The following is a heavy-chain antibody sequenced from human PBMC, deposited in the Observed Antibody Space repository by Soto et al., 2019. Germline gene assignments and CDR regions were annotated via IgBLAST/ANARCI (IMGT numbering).Heavy chain of an antibody. CDR3: ARFLCIGDNCRSNATFYS. CDR1: GGSMKNYY. CDR2: IYDSGST. V-gene: IGHV4-59*08. Sequence: SETLSLTCTVSGGSMKNYYWSWIRQPPGKGLEYIGYIYDSGSTNYNPSLESRVTISVDTSKNQFSLKLSSVTAADTALYYCARFLCIGDNCRSNATFYSWGQGTLVTVS. J-gene: IGHJ4*02. D-gene: IGHD2-15*01.